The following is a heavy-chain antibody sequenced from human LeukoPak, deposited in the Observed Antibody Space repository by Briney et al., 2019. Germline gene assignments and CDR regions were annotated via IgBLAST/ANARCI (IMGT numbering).Heavy chain of an antibody. CDR3: AKVRTPYYYGSGSCYTPLDY. V-gene: IGHV3-30*18. CDR2: ISHEGSYQ. CDR1: GFSFSSYG. D-gene: IGHD3-10*01. Sequence: GGSLRLSCAASGFSFSSYGIHWVRQAPGKGLEWVAVISHEGSYQNYADSVKGRFTISGDNSKNMVFLQMNSLRAEDTAVYYCAKVRTPYYYGSGSCYTPLDYWGQGTLVTVSS. J-gene: IGHJ4*02.